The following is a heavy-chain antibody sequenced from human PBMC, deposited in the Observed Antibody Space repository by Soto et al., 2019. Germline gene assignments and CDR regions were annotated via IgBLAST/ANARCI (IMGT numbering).Heavy chain of an antibody. CDR1: GYTFTSYY. J-gene: IGHJ4*02. D-gene: IGHD2-15*01. CDR2: INPSGGST. CDR3: ATNLGYCSGGSCEFDY. Sequence: GASVKVSCKASGYTFTSYYMHWVRQAPGQGLEWMGIINPSGGSTSYAQKFQGRVTMTRDTSTSTVYMELSSLRSEDTAVYYCATNLGYCSGGSCEFDYRGQGPLVTVSS. V-gene: IGHV1-46*03.